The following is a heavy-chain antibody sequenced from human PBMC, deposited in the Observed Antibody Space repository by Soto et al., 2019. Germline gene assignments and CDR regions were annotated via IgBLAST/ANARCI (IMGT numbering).Heavy chain of an antibody. Sequence: ASVKVSCKASGYSFTGYYIHWLRQAPGQGLEWMGWIYPNSGDTKSAQRFQGRLTLTRDTSITTAYMELSSLRSDDTAIYYCASLQTSGWYGVHWGQGTLVTVSS. CDR2: IYPNSGDT. V-gene: IGHV1-2*02. J-gene: IGHJ4*02. D-gene: IGHD6-19*01. CDR3: ASLQTSGWYGVH. CDR1: GYSFTGYY.